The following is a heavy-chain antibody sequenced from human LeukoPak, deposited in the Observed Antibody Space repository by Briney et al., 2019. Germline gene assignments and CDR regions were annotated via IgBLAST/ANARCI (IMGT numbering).Heavy chain of an antibody. CDR1: GGSISSSSYY. CDR3: ARVSIAARFDY. Sequence: SETLSLTRTVSGGSISSSSYYWGWIRQPPGKGLEWIGSIYYSGSTYYNPSLKSRVTISVDTSKNQFSLKLSSVTAADTAVYYCARVSIAARFDYWGQGTLVTVSS. CDR2: IYYSGST. V-gene: IGHV4-39*01. J-gene: IGHJ4*02. D-gene: IGHD6-6*01.